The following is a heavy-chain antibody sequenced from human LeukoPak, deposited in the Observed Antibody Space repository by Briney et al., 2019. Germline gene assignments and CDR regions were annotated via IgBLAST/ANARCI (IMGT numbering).Heavy chain of an antibody. V-gene: IGHV4-4*09. J-gene: IGHJ4*02. CDR3: ARLTRLSTSPDRYYLDY. Sequence: SETLSLTCTVSGDSISSYYWSWIRQPPGKGLEWIGYIYTSGGTNYIPSLKGRVTISIDTSKNQFSLKLSSVTAADSAVYYCARLTRLSTSPDRYYLDYWGQGTLVTVSS. D-gene: IGHD6-6*01. CDR2: IYTSGGT. CDR1: GDSISSYY.